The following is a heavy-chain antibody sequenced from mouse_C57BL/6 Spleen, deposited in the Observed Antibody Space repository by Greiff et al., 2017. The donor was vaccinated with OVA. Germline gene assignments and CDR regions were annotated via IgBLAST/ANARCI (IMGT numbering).Heavy chain of an antibody. D-gene: IGHD2-4*01. Sequence: DVQLVESGGGLVKPGGSLKLSCAASGFTFSDYGMHWVRQAPEKGLEWVAYISSGSSTIYYADTVKGRFTISRDNAKNTLFLQMTSLRSEDTAMYYCARREHYDYDMDYWGQGTSVTVSS. V-gene: IGHV5-17*01. CDR2: ISSGSSTI. J-gene: IGHJ4*01. CDR1: GFTFSDYG. CDR3: ARREHYDYDMDY.